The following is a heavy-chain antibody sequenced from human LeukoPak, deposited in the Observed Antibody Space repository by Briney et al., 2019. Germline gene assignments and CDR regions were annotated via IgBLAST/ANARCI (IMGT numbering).Heavy chain of an antibody. CDR1: GGTFSSYA. Sequence: SVKVSCKASGGTFSSYAISWVRQAPGPGLEWMGRIIPIFGTANYAQKLQSRVTITTDESTSTAYMELSGLRSEDTAVYYCARDRVHTVTSHDDAFDIWGQGTMVTVSS. D-gene: IGHD4-17*01. CDR3: ARDRVHTVTSHDDAFDI. J-gene: IGHJ3*02. CDR2: IIPIFGTA. V-gene: IGHV1-69*05.